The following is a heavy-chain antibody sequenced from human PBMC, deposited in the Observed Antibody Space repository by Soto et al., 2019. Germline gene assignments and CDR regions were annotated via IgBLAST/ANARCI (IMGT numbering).Heavy chain of an antibody. CDR3: AKDRGTLVFGYYGMDV. Sequence: PGGSLRLSCAASGFTFSSYGMHWVRQAPGKGLEWVAVISYDESNKYYADSVKGRFTISRDNSKNTLYLQMNSLRAEDTAVYYCAKDRGTLVFGYYGMDVWGQGTTVTVSS. J-gene: IGHJ6*02. D-gene: IGHD1-1*01. CDR1: GFTFSSYG. V-gene: IGHV3-30*18. CDR2: ISYDESNK.